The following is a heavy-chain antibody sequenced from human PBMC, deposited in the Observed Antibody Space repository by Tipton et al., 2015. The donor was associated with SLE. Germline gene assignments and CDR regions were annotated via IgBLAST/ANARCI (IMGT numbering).Heavy chain of an antibody. CDR2: ISNSETT. J-gene: IGHJ4*02. V-gene: IGHV4-59*11. D-gene: IGHD2-15*01. CDR3: AGAWQGYCSGGTCYVLDY. CDR1: GGSISSHY. Sequence: TLSLTCTVSGGSISSHYCSWLRQAPGKGLEWIGYISNSETTNYNPSRKSRVTISVDTSKNQFSLKLRSVTAADTAVYYCAGAWQGYCSGGTCYVLDYWGQGTLVTVSS.